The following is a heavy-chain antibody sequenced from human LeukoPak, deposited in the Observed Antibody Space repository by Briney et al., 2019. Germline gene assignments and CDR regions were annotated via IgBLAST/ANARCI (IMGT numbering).Heavy chain of an antibody. V-gene: IGHV3-23*01. J-gene: IGHJ4*02. CDR2: ISGGGGNI. Sequence: GGSLRLSCAASGFIFSSYGMSWVRQAPGKGLEWVSAISGGGGNIYYADSVKGRFTISRDNAKNSLHLQMNSLRAEDTAVYYCARDFSDDSSGYYGELDYWGQGTLVTVSS. CDR3: ARDFSDDSSGYYGELDY. D-gene: IGHD3-22*01. CDR1: GFIFSSYG.